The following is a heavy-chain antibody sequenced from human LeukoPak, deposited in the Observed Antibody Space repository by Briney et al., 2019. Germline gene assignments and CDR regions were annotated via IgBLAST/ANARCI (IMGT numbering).Heavy chain of an antibody. V-gene: IGHV4-34*01. Sequence: SETLSLTCAVYGGSFSGYYWSWIRQPPGKGLEWIGEINHSGSTNYNPSLKSRVTISVDTSKNQFSLKLSPVTAADTAVYYCARGSSGYGFWGQGTLVTVSS. CDR3: ARGSSGYGF. CDR2: INHSGST. CDR1: GGSFSGYY. J-gene: IGHJ4*02. D-gene: IGHD6-13*01.